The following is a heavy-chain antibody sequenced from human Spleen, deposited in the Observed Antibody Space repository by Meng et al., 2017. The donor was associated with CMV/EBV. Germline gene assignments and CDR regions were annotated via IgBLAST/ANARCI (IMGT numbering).Heavy chain of an antibody. CDR3: ARVREVVVVFTTLAYDI. CDR1: GDSINSDNYY. J-gene: IGHJ3*02. Sequence: LRLSCSVSGDSINSDNYYWSWIRQPPGKGLEWIGYIFYSGTTYYNPSLKSRVTISEDTSKNQFSLNLSSLTAADTAVYYCARVREVVVVFTTLAYDIWGQGTMVTVSS. V-gene: IGHV4-30-4*08. CDR2: IFYSGTT. D-gene: IGHD2-15*01.